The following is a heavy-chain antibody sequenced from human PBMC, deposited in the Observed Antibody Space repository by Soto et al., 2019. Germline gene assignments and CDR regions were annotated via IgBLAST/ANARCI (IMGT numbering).Heavy chain of an antibody. CDR1: GFSLSTSEVG. D-gene: IGHD3-9*01. Sequence: QITLKESGPTLVKPTQTLTLTCTLSGFSLSTSEVGVGWIRQPPGKALEWLALIYWDDDKRYSPYLKSRRTITKDTSKNQVVLTMTNMDPVDTATYYCAHRFDWYYFDYWGQGTLVTVSS. V-gene: IGHV2-5*02. CDR3: AHRFDWYYFDY. CDR2: IYWDDDK. J-gene: IGHJ4*02.